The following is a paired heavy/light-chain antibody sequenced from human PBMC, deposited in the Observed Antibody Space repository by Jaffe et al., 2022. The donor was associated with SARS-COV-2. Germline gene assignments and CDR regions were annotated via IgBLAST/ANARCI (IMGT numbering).Light chain of an antibody. J-gene: IGKJ3*01. Sequence: DVVMTQSPLSLPVTLGQPASISCRSSQSLVYSDGNTYLNWFQQRPGQSPRRLIYKVSNRDSGVPDRFSGSGSGTDFTLKISRVEAEDVGVYYCMQGTHWPRTFGPGTKVDIK. CDR1: QSLVYSDGNTY. CDR3: MQGTHWPRT. V-gene: IGKV2-30*01. CDR2: KVS.
Heavy chain of an antibody. V-gene: IGHV4-4*02. J-gene: IGHJ6*02. Sequence: QVQLQESGPGLVKPSGTLSLTCAVSGGSISSSNWWSWVRQPPGKGLEWIGEIYHSGSTNYNPSLKSRVTISVDKSKNQFSLKLSSVTAADTAVYYCASSQVVLMVYASCGMDVWGQGTTVTVSS. CDR1: GGSISSSNW. D-gene: IGHD2-8*01. CDR2: IYHSGST. CDR3: ASSQVVLMVYASCGMDV.